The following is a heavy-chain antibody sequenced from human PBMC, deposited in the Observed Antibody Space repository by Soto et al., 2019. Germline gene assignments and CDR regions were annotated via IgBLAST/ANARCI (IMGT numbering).Heavy chain of an antibody. J-gene: IGHJ4*02. CDR2: IYSGGST. Sequence: EVQLVESGGGLVQPGGSLRLSCAASGLTVSSHYMSWVRQAPGKGLEWVSVIYSGGSTYYADSVKGRFTISRDNSKNTLYLQMNSLRAEDTAVYYCARDFYYYGSGTMGGYFDYWGQGTLVTVSS. D-gene: IGHD3-10*01. CDR3: ARDFYYYGSGTMGGYFDY. V-gene: IGHV3-66*01. CDR1: GLTVSSHY.